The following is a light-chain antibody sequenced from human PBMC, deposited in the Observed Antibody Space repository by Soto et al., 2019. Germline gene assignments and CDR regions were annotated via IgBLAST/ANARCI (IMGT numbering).Light chain of an antibody. CDR3: RQDYNSLT. Sequence: AIQMTQSPSSLSASVGDRVTITCRASQGIRNDLGWYQQKPGKAPKLLIYAASSLQSGVPSRFSGSGSGTDFTLTISSLQPEDFATYYCRQDYNSLTFGGGTKVEIK. CDR1: QGIRND. CDR2: AAS. J-gene: IGKJ4*01. V-gene: IGKV1-6*01.